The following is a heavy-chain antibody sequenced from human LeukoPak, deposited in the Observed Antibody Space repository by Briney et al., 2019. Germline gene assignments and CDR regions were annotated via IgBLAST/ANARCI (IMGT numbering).Heavy chain of an antibody. CDR2: ISSSSSTI. D-gene: IGHD6-19*01. Sequence: GGSLRLSCAASGFTFSSYSMNWVRQAPGKGLEWVSYISSSSSTIYYADSVKGRFTTSRDNAKNSLYLQMNSLRAEDTAVYYCARDSSGWYFSDAFDIWGQGTMVTVSS. CDR3: ARDSSGWYFSDAFDI. V-gene: IGHV3-48*01. CDR1: GFTFSSYS. J-gene: IGHJ3*02.